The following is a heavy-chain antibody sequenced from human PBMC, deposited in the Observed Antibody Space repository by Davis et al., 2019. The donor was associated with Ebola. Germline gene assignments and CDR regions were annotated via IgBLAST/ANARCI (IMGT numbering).Heavy chain of an antibody. J-gene: IGHJ4*02. CDR2: IKEEGQK. CDR3: AGGSGWIFDY. Sequence: PGGSLRLSCAASGFTFSTHWMNWVRQAPGKGLEWVANIKEEGQKYYANSVRGRFTISRDNAKNSLYLQMNSLRDDDTAVYYCAGGSGWIFDYWGQGTQVTVSS. D-gene: IGHD6-19*01. CDR1: GFTFSTHW. V-gene: IGHV3-7*01.